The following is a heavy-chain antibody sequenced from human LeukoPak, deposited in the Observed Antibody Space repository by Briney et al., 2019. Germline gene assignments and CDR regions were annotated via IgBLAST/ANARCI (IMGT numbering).Heavy chain of an antibody. CDR3: AKEKGDWSYYYYMDV. Sequence: PGGSLRLSCAASGFTFSTFGMNWVRQAPGKGLEWVSSISGSGDSTYYAESVQGRFTISRDNSKNTLYLQMNSLRAEDTAVYYCAKEKGDWSYYYYMDVWGKGTTVAVSS. V-gene: IGHV3-23*01. J-gene: IGHJ6*03. CDR1: GFTFSTFG. D-gene: IGHD2-21*02. CDR2: ISGSGDST.